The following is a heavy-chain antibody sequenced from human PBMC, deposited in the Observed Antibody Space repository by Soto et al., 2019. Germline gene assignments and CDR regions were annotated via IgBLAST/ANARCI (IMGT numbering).Heavy chain of an antibody. Sequence: GGSLRLSCAASGLTFSSYSMNWVRQAPGKGLEWVSYISSSSSTIYYADSVKGRFTISRDNAKNSLYLQMNSLRAEDTAVYYFGLGAESPYYYYGMDVWGQETTVTVSS. CDR1: GLTFSSYS. D-gene: IGHD3-10*01. V-gene: IGHV3-48*01. J-gene: IGHJ6*02. CDR2: ISSSSSTI. CDR3: GLGAESPYYYYGMDV.